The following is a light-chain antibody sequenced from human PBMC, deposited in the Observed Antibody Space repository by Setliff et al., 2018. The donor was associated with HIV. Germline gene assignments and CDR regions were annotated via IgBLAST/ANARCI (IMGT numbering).Light chain of an antibody. Sequence: QSALTQPRSVSGSPGQSVTISCTGTASDVGNYNYVSWYQQHPDKAPKLIIYDVTKRPSGVPDRFSGSKSGNTASLTISGLQSEDEVDYYCCSYAGTYTSLYVFGTGTKVTVL. V-gene: IGLV2-11*01. CDR1: ASDVGNYNY. CDR3: CSYAGTYTSLYV. J-gene: IGLJ1*01. CDR2: DVT.